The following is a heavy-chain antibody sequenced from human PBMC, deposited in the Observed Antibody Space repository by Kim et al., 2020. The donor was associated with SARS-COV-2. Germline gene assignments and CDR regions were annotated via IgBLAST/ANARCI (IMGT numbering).Heavy chain of an antibody. CDR2: GST. J-gene: IGHJ4*02. V-gene: IGHV4-31*02. CDR3: ARDVQHFDY. Sequence: GSTYYNPSLKSRVTISVDTSKNQFSLKLSSVTAADTAVNYCARDVQHFDYWGQGTLVTVSS.